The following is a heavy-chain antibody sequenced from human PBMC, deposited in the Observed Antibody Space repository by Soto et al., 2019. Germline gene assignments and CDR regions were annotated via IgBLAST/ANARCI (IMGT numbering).Heavy chain of an antibody. CDR3: ASLAVAKGY. D-gene: IGHD6-19*01. V-gene: IGHV4-39*01. CDR2: IYYSGST. J-gene: IGHJ4*02. Sequence: PSETLSLTCTVSGGSISSSSYYWGWIRQPPGKGLEWIGSIYYSGSTYYNPSLKSRVTISVDTSKNQFSLKLSSVTAADTAVYYCASLAVAKGYWGQGTLVTVSS. CDR1: GGSISSSSYY.